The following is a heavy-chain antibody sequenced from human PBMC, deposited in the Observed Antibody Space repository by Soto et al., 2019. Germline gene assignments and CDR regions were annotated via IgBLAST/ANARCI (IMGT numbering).Heavy chain of an antibody. CDR2: IWYDGSNK. CDR3: ARDWGNDVVVAATGTYYYYGMDV. Sequence: PGGSLRLSCAASGFTFSSYGMHWVRQAPGKGLEWVAVIWYDGSNKYYADSVKGRFTISRDNSKNTLYLQMNSLRAEDTAVYYCARDWGNDVVVAATGTYYYYGMDVWGQGTTVTVSS. J-gene: IGHJ6*02. CDR1: GFTFSSYG. V-gene: IGHV3-33*08. D-gene: IGHD2-15*01.